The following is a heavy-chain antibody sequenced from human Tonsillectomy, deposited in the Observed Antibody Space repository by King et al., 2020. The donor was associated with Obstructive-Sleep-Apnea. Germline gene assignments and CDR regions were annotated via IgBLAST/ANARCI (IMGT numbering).Heavy chain of an antibody. CDR3: ARHADYGDQYYFHY. Sequence: VQLQESGPGLVKPSETLSLICTVSGGSISTYYWSWIRQPPGKGLEWIGYIYYSGSTNYNPSLKSQVTISIDTSKNQFSLKLSSVTAADTAVYYCARHADYGDQYYFHYWGQGTLVTVSS. V-gene: IGHV4-59*08. CDR1: GGSISTYY. CDR2: IYYSGST. D-gene: IGHD4-17*01. J-gene: IGHJ4*02.